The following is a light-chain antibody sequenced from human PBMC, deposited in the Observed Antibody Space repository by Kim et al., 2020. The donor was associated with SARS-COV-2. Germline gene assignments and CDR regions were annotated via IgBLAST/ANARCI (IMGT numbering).Light chain of an antibody. CDR3: CSYAGGYTQVA. CDR1: SSDVGGYNY. V-gene: IGLV2-11*01. CDR2: DVS. J-gene: IGLJ2*01. Sequence: QSALTQPRSVSGSPGQSVTISCTGTSSDVGGYNYVSWYQQSPGKAPKLMIYDVSKRPSGVPDRFSASKSGNTASLTISGLQAEDEADYYCCSYAGGYTQVAFGGGTKLTVL.